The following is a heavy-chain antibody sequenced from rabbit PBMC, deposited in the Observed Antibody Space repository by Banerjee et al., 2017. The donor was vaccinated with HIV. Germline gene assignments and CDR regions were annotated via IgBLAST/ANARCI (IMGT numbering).Heavy chain of an antibody. Sequence: QEQLVESGGGLVTPEGSLTLTCKASGFDFSSYYMSWVRQAPGKGLEWIGIIYTGDGSTYYASWVNGRFTISKTSSTTVTLQMTSLTAADTATYFCAGGGAGYGWTRLDLWGPGTLVTVS. CDR2: IYTGDGST. V-gene: IGHV1S45*01. D-gene: IGHD6-1*01. CDR1: GFDFSSYYM. CDR3: AGGGAGYGWTRLDL. J-gene: IGHJ3*01.